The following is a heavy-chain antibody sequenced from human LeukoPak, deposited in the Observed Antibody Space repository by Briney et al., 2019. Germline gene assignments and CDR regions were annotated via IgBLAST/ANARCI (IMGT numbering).Heavy chain of an antibody. D-gene: IGHD3-22*01. CDR2: ISGSGGST. CDR3: AKDPAPYYYDSSVVFDY. CDR1: GFTFSNYA. Sequence: GGSLRLSCAASGFTFSNYAMSWVRQAPGKGLEWVSAISGSGGSTYYADSVKGRFTISRDNSKNTLYLQMNSLRAEDTAVYYCAKDPAPYYYDSSVVFDYWGQGTLVTVSS. J-gene: IGHJ4*02. V-gene: IGHV3-23*01.